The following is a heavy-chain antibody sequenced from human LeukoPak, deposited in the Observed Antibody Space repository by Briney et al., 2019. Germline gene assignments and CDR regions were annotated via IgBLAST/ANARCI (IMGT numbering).Heavy chain of an antibody. Sequence: PGGSLRLSCAASGFKFDDYGMSWVRQAPGKGLEWVSGILDSGYSTYYANSVKGRFTISRDNSNNTLYLQMNSLRAEDTAVYYCAKLGGHPLHNYYVGVWGKGTTVAVSS. D-gene: IGHD3-16*01. J-gene: IGHJ6*03. CDR2: ILDSGYST. CDR3: AKLGGHPLHNYYVGV. CDR1: GFKFDDYG. V-gene: IGHV3-23*01.